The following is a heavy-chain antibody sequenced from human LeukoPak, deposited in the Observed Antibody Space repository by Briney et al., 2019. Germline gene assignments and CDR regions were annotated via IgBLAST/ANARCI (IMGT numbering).Heavy chain of an antibody. CDR2: ISGSGNII. CDR1: GFSFSSYE. V-gene: IGHV3-48*03. J-gene: IGHJ4*02. CDR3: AREDSDYSNYDF. Sequence: PGGSLRLSCAASGFSFSSYEMNWVRQAPGKGLEWVSYISGSGNIIYYADSVEGRFTVSRDNAKNSLYLQMYDLRAEDTAVYYCAREDSDYSNYDFWGQGTLVTVSS. D-gene: IGHD4-11*01.